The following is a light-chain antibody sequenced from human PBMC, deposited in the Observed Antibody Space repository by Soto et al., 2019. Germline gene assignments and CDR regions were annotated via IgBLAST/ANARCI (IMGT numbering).Light chain of an antibody. J-gene: IGLJ3*02. CDR2: DVS. V-gene: IGLV2-11*01. CDR3: CSYAGTYTWV. Sequence: QSVLTQPRSVSGSPGQSVTISCTGTSSDVGGYNSVSWYQQYPGKAPKLMIYDVSKRPSGVPDRFSGSKSGNAASLTISGLQAEDEADYYCCSYAGTYTWVFCGGTKLTVL. CDR1: SSDVGGYNS.